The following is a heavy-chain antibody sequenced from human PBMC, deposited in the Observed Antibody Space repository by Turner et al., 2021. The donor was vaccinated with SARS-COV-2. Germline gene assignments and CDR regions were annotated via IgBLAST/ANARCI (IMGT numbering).Heavy chain of an antibody. CDR3: ARDGAWKPEGMDV. Sequence: EVQLVESGGCLIQPGGSLRLSCAASGFTVSSNYMSWVRQAPGKGLEWVSVIYSGGSTYYAYSVKGRFTISRDNSKNTLYLQMNSLRAEDTAVYYCARDGAWKPEGMDVWGQGTTVTVSS. V-gene: IGHV3-53*01. J-gene: IGHJ6*02. CDR1: GFTVSSNY. CDR2: IYSGGST. D-gene: IGHD1-1*01.